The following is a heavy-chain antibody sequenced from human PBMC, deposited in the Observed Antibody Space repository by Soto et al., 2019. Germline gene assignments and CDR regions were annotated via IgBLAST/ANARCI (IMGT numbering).Heavy chain of an antibody. CDR1: GGSISSYY. D-gene: IGHD3-10*01. CDR2: IYYSGST. Sequence: QVQLQESGPGLVKPSETLSLTCTVSGGSISSYYWSWIRQPPGKGLEWIGYIYYSGSTNYNPSPKSRVTIAVDTSQNQFSLKLSSVTAADTAVYYCARRGYGSGSYYNWFDPWGQGTLVTVSS. J-gene: IGHJ5*02. V-gene: IGHV4-59*08. CDR3: ARRGYGSGSYYNWFDP.